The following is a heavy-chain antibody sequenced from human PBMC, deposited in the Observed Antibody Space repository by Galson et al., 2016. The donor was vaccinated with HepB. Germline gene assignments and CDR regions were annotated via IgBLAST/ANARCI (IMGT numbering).Heavy chain of an antibody. D-gene: IGHD6-19*01. CDR1: EFTFSNYP. V-gene: IGHV3-30*04. J-gene: IGHJ5*02. CDR2: ISNDGTNN. CDR3: ARARVAGSGWYEHWFDP. Sequence: SLRLSCAASEFTFSNYPMHWVRQAPGTGLEWVAVISNDGTNNSYADSVRGRFTISRDNSKNTLYLQMNSLRIEDTAVYYCARARVAGSGWYEHWFDPWGQGSLVTVSS.